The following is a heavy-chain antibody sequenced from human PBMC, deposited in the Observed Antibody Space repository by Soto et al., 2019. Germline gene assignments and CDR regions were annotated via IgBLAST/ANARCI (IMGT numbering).Heavy chain of an antibody. CDR3: AREVEMATIGAFDI. D-gene: IGHD5-12*01. J-gene: IGHJ3*02. V-gene: IGHV1-18*01. Sequence: ASVKVSCKASGYTFTSYGISWVRQAPGQGLEWMGWISAYNGNTNYAQKLQGRVTMTTDTSASTAYMELRSLRSDDTAVYYCAREVEMATIGAFDIWGQGTMVTVSS. CDR1: GYTFTSYG. CDR2: ISAYNGNT.